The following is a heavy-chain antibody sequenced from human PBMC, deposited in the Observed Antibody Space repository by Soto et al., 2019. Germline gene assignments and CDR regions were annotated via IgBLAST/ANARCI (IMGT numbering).Heavy chain of an antibody. V-gene: IGHV4-59*01. CDR1: GGSISSYY. CDR2: IYYSGST. CDR3: ARVERDSGADYYDSSGYYWAGPFDI. J-gene: IGHJ3*02. D-gene: IGHD3-22*01. Sequence: PSETLSLTCTVSGGSISSYYWSWIRQPPGKGLEWIGYIYYSGSTNYNPSLKSRVTISVDTSKNQFSLKLSSVTAADTAVYYCARVERDSGADYYDSSGYYWAGPFDIWGQGTMVTVSS.